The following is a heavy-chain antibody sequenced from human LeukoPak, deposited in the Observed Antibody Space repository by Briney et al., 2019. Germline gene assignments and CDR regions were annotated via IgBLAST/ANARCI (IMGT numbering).Heavy chain of an antibody. J-gene: IGHJ4*02. V-gene: IGHV3-33*06. CDR2: IWYDGSKK. CDR3: AKVCHPPGTYYDSSGYVDY. Sequence: PGRSLRLSCAASGFTFSNYSMHWVRQTPGKGLEWVAVIWYDGSKKYYADSVKGRFTISRDDSKKKIYLQMNSLRAEDTAVYYCAKVCHPPGTYYDSSGYVDYWGQGTLVTVSS. D-gene: IGHD3-22*01. CDR1: GFTFSNYS.